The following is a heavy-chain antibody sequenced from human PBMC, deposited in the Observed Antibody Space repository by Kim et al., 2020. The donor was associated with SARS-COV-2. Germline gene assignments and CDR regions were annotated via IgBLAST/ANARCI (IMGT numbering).Heavy chain of an antibody. J-gene: IGHJ4*02. D-gene: IGHD3-9*01. V-gene: IGHV4-59*02. CDR2: FSHNGGT. CDR1: GASVDNDF. CDR3: AKGRLRGLIRRNYYLDT. Sequence: SETLSLTCTVSGASVDNDFWTWVRLPPGKGLEWIGYFSHNGGTNHNPSLKSRVTISVDTSANAVSLKLRSVTAADTAVYFCAKGRLRGLIRRNYYLDTWGRGRLVTVSS.